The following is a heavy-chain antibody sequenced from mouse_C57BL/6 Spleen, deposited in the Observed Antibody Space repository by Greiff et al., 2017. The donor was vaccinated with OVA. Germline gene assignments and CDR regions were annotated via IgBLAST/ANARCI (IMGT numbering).Heavy chain of an antibody. CDR3: ARLGTVVADYYAMDY. J-gene: IGHJ4*01. CDR1: GYTFTDYY. CDR2: IFPGSGST. Sequence: VQLQQSGPELVKPGASVKISCKASGYTFTDYYINWVKQRPGQGLEWIGWIFPGSGSTYYNEKFKGKATLTVDKSSSTAYMLLSSLTSEDSAVYFCARLGTVVADYYAMDYWGQGTSVTVSS. V-gene: IGHV1-75*01. D-gene: IGHD1-1*01.